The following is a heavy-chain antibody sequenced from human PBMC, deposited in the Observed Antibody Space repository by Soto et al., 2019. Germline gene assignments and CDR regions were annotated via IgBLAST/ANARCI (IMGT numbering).Heavy chain of an antibody. D-gene: IGHD2-15*01. CDR2: SHHGGQT. J-gene: IGHJ1*01. Sequence: PGGSLRRSCAALAFSFSTYYISWVGQALGKGLEWVSISHHGGQTYFAEFVTDRFTVSRDNSQDKVFLQMNSLRVEDNAVYYCARDSWYRFWGQGTGVTVCS. CDR1: AFSFSTYY. V-gene: IGHV3-66*01. CDR3: ARDSWYRF.